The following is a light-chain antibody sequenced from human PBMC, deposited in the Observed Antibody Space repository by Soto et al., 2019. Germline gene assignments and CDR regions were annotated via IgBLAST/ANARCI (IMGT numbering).Light chain of an antibody. CDR3: QQYSSTPLT. CDR2: WAS. Sequence: DVVLTQSGDSFDVSLSERATINCKSSQTVLYSSNNKNYLAWYQQKPGQPPKLLIYWASTRESGVPDRFSGSGSGTDFTLTISSLQAEDVAVYYCQQYSSTPLTFAGGTKVDIK. CDR1: QTVLYSSNNKNY. J-gene: IGKJ4*01. V-gene: IGKV4-1*01.